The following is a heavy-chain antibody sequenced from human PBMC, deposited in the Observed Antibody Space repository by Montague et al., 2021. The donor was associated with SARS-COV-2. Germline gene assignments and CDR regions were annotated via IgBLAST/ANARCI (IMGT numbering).Heavy chain of an antibody. CDR1: GFTFSSSE. V-gene: IGHV3-48*03. CDR3: ARSYYYDSSGYYPDAFDI. D-gene: IGHD3-22*01. J-gene: IGHJ3*02. CDR2: ISSSGRTI. Sequence: SLRLSCAASGFTFSSSEMNWVRQAPGKGLEWVSYISSSGRTIYYADSVKGRFTISRDNAKNSLYLQMNSLRAEDTAVYYCARSYYYDSSGYYPDAFDIWGQGTMVTGSS.